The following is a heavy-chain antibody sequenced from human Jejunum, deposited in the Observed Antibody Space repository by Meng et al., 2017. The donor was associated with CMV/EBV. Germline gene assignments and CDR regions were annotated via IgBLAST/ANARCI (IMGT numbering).Heavy chain of an antibody. CDR1: FTFSGSA. J-gene: IGHJ4*02. V-gene: IGHV3-73*01. CDR3: TRVVPAASTAFFDY. Sequence: FTFSGSAIHWVRQASGKGLEWVGSIRSKTYSYATAYAASVKGRFTISRDESKNTAYLQMNSLKAEDTALYYCTRVVPAASTAFFDYWGQGTLVTVSS. CDR2: IRSKTYSYAT. D-gene: IGHD2-2*01.